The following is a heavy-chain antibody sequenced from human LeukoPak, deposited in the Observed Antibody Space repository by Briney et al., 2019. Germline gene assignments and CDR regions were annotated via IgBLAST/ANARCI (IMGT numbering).Heavy chain of an antibody. CDR2: ISSSGSTI. Sequence: GGSLRLSCAASGFTFTDYYLSWIRQAPGKGLAWVSYISSSGSTIFYADSVKGRFTVSRDNGKSSLYLEMNSLRAEDTAVYYCILSSGFMYYFDYWGQGTLVTVSS. CDR3: ILSSGFMYYFDY. J-gene: IGHJ4*02. V-gene: IGHV3-11*01. CDR1: GFTFTDYY. D-gene: IGHD3-22*01.